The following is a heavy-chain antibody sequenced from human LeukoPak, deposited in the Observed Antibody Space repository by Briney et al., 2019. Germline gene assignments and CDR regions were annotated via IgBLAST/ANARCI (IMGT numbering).Heavy chain of an antibody. J-gene: IGHJ3*02. D-gene: IGHD2-21*01. CDR2: VYDSGST. Sequence: SETLSLTCTVSGGSISGYYWSWSRQFPGKELEWIGYVYDSGSTYYNPSLKSRVTISVDTSKNQFSLRLNSMTAADTAVYFCATSRNATPKLWAFDMWGQGTMVTVSS. CDR3: ATSRNATPKLWAFDM. CDR1: GGSISGYY. V-gene: IGHV4-59*08.